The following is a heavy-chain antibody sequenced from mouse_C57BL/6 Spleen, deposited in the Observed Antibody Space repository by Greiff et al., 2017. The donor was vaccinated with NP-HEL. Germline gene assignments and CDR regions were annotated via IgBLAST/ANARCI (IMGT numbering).Heavy chain of an antibody. CDR3: ARHARSNYVLYYYAMDY. V-gene: IGHV5-9*01. D-gene: IGHD2-5*01. J-gene: IGHJ4*01. CDR1: GFTFSSYT. Sequence: EVQLVESGGGLVKPGGSLKLSCAASGFTFSSYTMSWVRQTPEKRLEWVATISGGGGNTYYPDSVKGRFTISRDNDKNTLYLQMSSRRSEDTALYYWARHARSNYVLYYYAMDYWGQGTAVTVSS. CDR2: ISGGGGNT.